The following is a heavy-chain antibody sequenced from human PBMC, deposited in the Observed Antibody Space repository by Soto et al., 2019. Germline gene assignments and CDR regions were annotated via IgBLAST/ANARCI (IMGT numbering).Heavy chain of an antibody. V-gene: IGHV1-18*01. CDR3: ARERYYYDSSGDFDY. CDR2: ISAYNGNT. CDR1: GYTFTSYG. D-gene: IGHD3-22*01. J-gene: IGHJ4*02. Sequence: RASVKVSCKASGYTFTSYGISWVRQAPGQGLEWMGWISAYNGNTNYAQKLQGRVTMTTDTSTSTAYMELRSLRSDDTAVYYCARERYYYDSSGDFDYWGQGTLVTVSS.